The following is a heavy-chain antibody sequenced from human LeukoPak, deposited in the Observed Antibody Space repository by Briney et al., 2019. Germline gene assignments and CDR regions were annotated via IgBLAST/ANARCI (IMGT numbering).Heavy chain of an antibody. CDR3: AKDDPGYCSSTSCPKGFDY. Sequence: GGSLRLSCAASGFTFSSYAMSWVRQAPGKGLEWVSAISGSGGSTYYADSVKGRFTISRDNSKNTLYLQMNSLRAEDTAVYYCAKDDPGYCSSTSCPKGFDYWGQGTLVTVSS. CDR2: ISGSGGST. D-gene: IGHD2-2*01. J-gene: IGHJ4*02. V-gene: IGHV3-23*01. CDR1: GFTFSSYA.